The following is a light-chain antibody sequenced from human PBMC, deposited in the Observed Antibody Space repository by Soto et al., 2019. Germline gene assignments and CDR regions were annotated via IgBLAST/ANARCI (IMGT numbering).Light chain of an antibody. CDR2: AAS. CDR1: QSVGRN. Sequence: EIVVTQSPGILSVSPGDRATLSCRASQSVGRNLAWYHQKPGQAPTLLIYAASTRATGLPARFSGSGSGTDFTLTISSLQSEDFAVYYCQEYSEWTLFTFGPGTRVDIK. V-gene: IGKV3-15*01. J-gene: IGKJ3*01. CDR3: QEYSEWTLFT.